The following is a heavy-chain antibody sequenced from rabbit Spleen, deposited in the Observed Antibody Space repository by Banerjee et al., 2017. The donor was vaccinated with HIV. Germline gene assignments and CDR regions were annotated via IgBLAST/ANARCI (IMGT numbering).Heavy chain of an antibody. CDR2: INTCTGKS. V-gene: IGHV1S45*01. D-gene: IGHD8-1*01. CDR1: GFSFSDKDV. CDR3: ARDGSGGSYFAF. J-gene: IGHJ4*01. Sequence: QEQLVESGGGLVQPEGSLTLTCIASGFSFSDKDVMCWVRQAPGKGLEWIACINTCTGKSVCARCATRRFTLSLDNAQNTVFLQINSLTAADTSTYCCARDGSGGSYFAFWGPGTLVTVS.